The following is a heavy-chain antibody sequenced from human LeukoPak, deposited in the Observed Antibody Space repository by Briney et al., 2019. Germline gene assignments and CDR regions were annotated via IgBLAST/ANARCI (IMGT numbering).Heavy chain of an antibody. CDR3: AREDLGAAYFDF. Sequence: SQTLSLTCAISGDSVSTNNVAWNWIMQYPPRGLEWLGRTYYRSKWYNDYAVSVKSRIIINPDTSKNQFSLQLNSVTPDDTAVYYCAREDLGAAYFDFWGQGTLVTVSS. J-gene: IGHJ4*02. CDR2: TYYRSKWYN. CDR1: GDSVSTNNVA. V-gene: IGHV6-1*01. D-gene: IGHD3-16*01.